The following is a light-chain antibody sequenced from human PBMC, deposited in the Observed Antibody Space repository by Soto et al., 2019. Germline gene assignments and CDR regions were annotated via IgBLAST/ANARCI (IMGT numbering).Light chain of an antibody. V-gene: IGKV3-15*01. CDR2: GAS. Sequence: EIVMTQSPATLPVSPGERATLSCRPSQSVNSNLAWYQQKPGQAPRLLIYGASTRATGIPARFSGSGSGTEFTLTISGLQSEDFAVYYCQQYDSWPPLTFGGGTKVDIK. J-gene: IGKJ4*01. CDR1: QSVNSN. CDR3: QQYDSWPPLT.